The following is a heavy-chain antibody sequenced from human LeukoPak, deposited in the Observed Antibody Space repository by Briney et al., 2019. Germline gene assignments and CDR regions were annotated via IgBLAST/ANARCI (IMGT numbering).Heavy chain of an antibody. CDR2: INWNSGSI. V-gene: IGHV3-9*01. CDR1: GFIFDDYA. D-gene: IGHD6-25*01. Sequence: HPGGSQRLSCAASGFIFDDYALHWVRQAPGEGLEWVSSINWNSGSIGYADSVKGRFTISRDNAKNNLFLQMNSLRAEDTAAYYCIKGFSGGWGNDGFDIWGRGTMVIVS. CDR3: IKGFSGGWGNDGFDI. J-gene: IGHJ3*02.